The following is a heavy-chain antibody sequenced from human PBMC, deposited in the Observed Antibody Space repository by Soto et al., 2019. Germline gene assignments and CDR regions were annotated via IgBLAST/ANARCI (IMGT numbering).Heavy chain of an antibody. V-gene: IGHV1-8*01. CDR3: ARGNPFNYAGFDV. CDR2: MNAKSGDT. D-gene: IGHD3-16*01. Sequence: QAHLEQSGPELKRPGASVKVSCKASGCTFSDFDINWLRQASGQGPEWMGWMNAKSGDTFFAQRFQGKFNMTWDTSLSTAYMEVGSLTSDDTAIYYCARGNPFNYAGFDVWGQGTTVAVSS. CDR1: GCTFSDFD. J-gene: IGHJ6*02.